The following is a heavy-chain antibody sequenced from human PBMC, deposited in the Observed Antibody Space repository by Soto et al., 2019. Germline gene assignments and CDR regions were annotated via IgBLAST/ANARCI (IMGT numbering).Heavy chain of an antibody. V-gene: IGHV1-69*13. Sequence: ASVKVSCKVSGGTDGTYSINWVRQAPGQGLEWMGAIIPILSTTNYAQRFQGRVTITADESTGTVYLELTSLKFEDTALYYCASREMAVTCFDPCGQRTLVTVSS. CDR3: ASREMAVTCFDP. J-gene: IGHJ5*02. CDR1: GGTDGTYS. D-gene: IGHD6-19*01. CDR2: IIPILSTT.